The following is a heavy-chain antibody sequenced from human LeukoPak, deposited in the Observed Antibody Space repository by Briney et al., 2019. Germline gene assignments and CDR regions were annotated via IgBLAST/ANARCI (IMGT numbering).Heavy chain of an antibody. V-gene: IGHV3-23*01. CDR1: GFTFSSYA. CDR2: ISGSGGST. D-gene: IGHD4-23*01. Sequence: TGGSLRLSCAASGFTFSSYAMSWVRQAPGKGLEWVSAISGSGGSTYYADSVKGRFTISRDNSKNTLYLQMNSLRAEDTAVYYCAKPKRWFDAFDIWGQGTMVTVSS. J-gene: IGHJ3*02. CDR3: AKPKRWFDAFDI.